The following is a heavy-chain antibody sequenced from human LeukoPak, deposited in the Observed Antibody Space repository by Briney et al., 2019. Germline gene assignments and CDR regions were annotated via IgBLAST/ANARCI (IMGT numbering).Heavy chain of an antibody. Sequence: GSLRLSCAASGFTVSNNYMSWVRQAPGKGLEWIGEIFHSGSTNYNPSLKSRVTISVDKSKNQFSLNLNSVTAADTAVYYCAREGDPTGSYYNYWGQGILVTVSS. CDR2: IFHSGST. V-gene: IGHV4-4*02. CDR1: GFTVSNNY. J-gene: IGHJ4*02. D-gene: IGHD3-10*01. CDR3: AREGDPTGSYYNY.